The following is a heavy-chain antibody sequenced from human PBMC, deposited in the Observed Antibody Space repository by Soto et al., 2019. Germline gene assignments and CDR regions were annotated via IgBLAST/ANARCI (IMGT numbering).Heavy chain of an antibody. CDR1: GYTFTGYY. CDR2: INPKSGGT. V-gene: IGHV1-2*04. Sequence: ASVKVSCKASGYTFTGYYMHWVRQAPGQGLEWMGWINPKSGGTNYAQKFQGWVTMTRDTSISTAYMELSRLRSDDTAVYYCALQSTSSSSWYYFDYWGQGTLVTVSS. CDR3: ALQSTSSSSWYYFDY. J-gene: IGHJ4*02. D-gene: IGHD6-13*01.